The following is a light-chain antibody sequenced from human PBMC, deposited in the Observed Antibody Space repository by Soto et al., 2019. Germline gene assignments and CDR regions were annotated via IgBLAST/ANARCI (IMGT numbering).Light chain of an antibody. Sequence: QSVLTQPPSVSGAPGQRVTISCTGSSSNIGADHDVHWYQQLPGTAPKLLIYANNDRPSGVPDRFSGSKSGTSASLGITGLQAEDEADCYCQSYDSSLSGWVFGGGTKVTVL. J-gene: IGLJ3*02. CDR1: SSNIGADHD. CDR3: QSYDSSLSGWV. CDR2: ANN. V-gene: IGLV1-40*01.